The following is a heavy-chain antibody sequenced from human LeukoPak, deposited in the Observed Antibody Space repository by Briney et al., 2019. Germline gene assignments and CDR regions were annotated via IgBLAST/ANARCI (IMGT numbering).Heavy chain of an antibody. CDR2: INAAGGNT. Sequence: GGPLRLSCSSSGLTFNSYGMSWVRQGPGKGLEWVSTINAAGGNTYYADSVKGRFTISRDNSKNTLYLQMNSLSAEDTAVYFCTKMYYDSGAYKYAFHVWGQGTMVAVSS. V-gene: IGHV3-23*01. D-gene: IGHD3-22*01. J-gene: IGHJ3*01. CDR3: TKMYYDSGAYKYAFHV. CDR1: GLTFNSYG.